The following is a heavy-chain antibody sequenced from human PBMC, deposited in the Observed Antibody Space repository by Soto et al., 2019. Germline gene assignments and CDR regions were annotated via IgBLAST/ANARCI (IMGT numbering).Heavy chain of an antibody. J-gene: IGHJ4*02. Sequence: SETLSLTCAVYGGSFSGYYWTWIRQPPGTGLEWIGEINHSGSTNYNPSLKSRVAISVDTSNSQFSLELSSVTAADTAVYYCARGLITGSHYSGGWYYFDSWGQGTQVTVSS. CDR2: INHSGST. CDR3: ARGLITGSHYSGGWYYFDS. V-gene: IGHV4-34*01. D-gene: IGHD6-19*01. CDR1: GGSFSGYY.